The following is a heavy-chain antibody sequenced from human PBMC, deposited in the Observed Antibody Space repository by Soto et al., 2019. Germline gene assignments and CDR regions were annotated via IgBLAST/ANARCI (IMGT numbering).Heavy chain of an antibody. J-gene: IGHJ6*02. CDR3: ARDLGGYDYWGPAECYYGMDV. V-gene: IGHV3-21*01. CDR1: GFTFSSYS. D-gene: IGHD5-12*01. Sequence: GGSLRLSCAASGFTFSSYSMNWVRQAPGKGLEWVSSISSSSSYIYYADSVKGRFTISRDNAKNSLYLQMNSLRAEDTAVYYCARDLGGYDYWGPAECYYGMDVWGPGTKLTV. CDR2: ISSSSSYI.